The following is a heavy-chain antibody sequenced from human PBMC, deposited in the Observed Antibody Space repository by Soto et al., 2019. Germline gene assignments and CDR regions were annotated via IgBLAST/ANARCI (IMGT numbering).Heavy chain of an antibody. J-gene: IGHJ4*02. CDR1: GGSISSYY. Sequence: SEPLSLTCTVCGGSISSYYWSWIRQHPGKGLEWIGYIYYSGSTNYNPSLKSRVTISVDTSKNQFSLKLSSVTAADTAVYYCARGRDSSSPFDYWGQGTLVTVSS. CDR2: IYYSGST. CDR3: ARGRDSSSPFDY. D-gene: IGHD6-13*01. V-gene: IGHV4-59*01.